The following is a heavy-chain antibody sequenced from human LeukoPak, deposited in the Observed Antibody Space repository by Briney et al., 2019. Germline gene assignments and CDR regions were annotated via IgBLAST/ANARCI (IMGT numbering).Heavy chain of an antibody. CDR2: IIPIFGTA. Sequence: ASVKVSCKASGGTFSSYAISWVRQAPGQGLEGMGGIIPIFGTANYAQKFQGRVTITADESTSTAYMEVSSLRSEDTAVYYCARERYDFWSGYRGPDFDYWGQGTLVTVSS. CDR3: ARERYDFWSGYRGPDFDY. CDR1: GGTFSSYA. J-gene: IGHJ4*02. D-gene: IGHD3-3*01. V-gene: IGHV1-69*01.